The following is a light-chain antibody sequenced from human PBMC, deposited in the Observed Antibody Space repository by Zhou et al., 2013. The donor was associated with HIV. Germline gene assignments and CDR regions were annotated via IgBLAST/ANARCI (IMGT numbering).Light chain of an antibody. J-gene: IGKJ1*01. CDR1: QDISRW. CDR3: QQYYSTPQT. V-gene: IGKV1-NL1*01. CDR2: AAS. Sequence: DIQMTQSPSSVSASVGDRVTITCRASQDISRWLAWYQQKPGKAPKLLLYAASRLESGVPSRFSGSGSGTDYTLTISSLQPEDFATYYCQQYYSTPQTFGQGTKVEIK.